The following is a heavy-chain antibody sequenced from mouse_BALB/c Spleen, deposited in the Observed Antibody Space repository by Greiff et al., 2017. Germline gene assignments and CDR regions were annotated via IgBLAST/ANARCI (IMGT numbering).Heavy chain of an antibody. CDR2: IWAGGST. D-gene: IGHD2-4*01. CDR3: ARGGDYDRAMDY. Sequence: VMLVESGPGLVAPSQSLSITCTVSGFSLTSYGVHWVRQPPGKGLEWLGVIWAGGSTNYNSALMSRLSISKDNSKSQVFLKMNSLQTDDTAMYYCARGGDYDRAMDYWGQGTSVTVSS. J-gene: IGHJ4*01. V-gene: IGHV2-9*02. CDR1: GFSLTSYG.